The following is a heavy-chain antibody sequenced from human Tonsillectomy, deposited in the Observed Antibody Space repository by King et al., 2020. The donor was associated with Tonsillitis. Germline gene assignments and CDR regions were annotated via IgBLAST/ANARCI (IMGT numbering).Heavy chain of an antibody. CDR2: IKQDGSEK. D-gene: IGHD3-3*01. CDR1: GFTFSSYW. V-gene: IGHV3-7*04. CDR3: ARGGLNYDFWSGNNYYYYGMDV. J-gene: IGHJ6*02. Sequence: VQLVESGGGLVQPGGSLRLSCAASGFTFSSYWMSWVRQAPGKGLEWVANIKQDGSEKYYVDSVKGRVTISRDTAKNSLYLQMNSLRAEDRAVYYCARGGLNYDFWSGNNYYYYGMDVWGQGTTVTVSS.